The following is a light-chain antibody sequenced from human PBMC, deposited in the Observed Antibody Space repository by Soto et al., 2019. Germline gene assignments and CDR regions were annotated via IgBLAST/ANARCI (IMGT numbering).Light chain of an antibody. J-gene: IGKJ4*01. CDR2: GAS. CDR3: QQYGSSAT. CDR1: QSVSSSY. V-gene: IGKV3-20*01. Sequence: EIVMTQSPVTLSVSPVERATLSCRASQSVSSSYLAWYQRKPGQAPRLLIYGASSRATGIPDRFGGSGSGTDFTLTISRLEPEDFAVYYCQQYGSSATCGGGTKVDIK.